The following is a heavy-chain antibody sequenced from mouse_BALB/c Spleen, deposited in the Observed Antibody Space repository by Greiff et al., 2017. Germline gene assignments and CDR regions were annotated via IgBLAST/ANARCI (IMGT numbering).Heavy chain of an antibody. Sequence: DVKLVESGGGLVQPGGSRKLSCAASGFTFSSFGMHWVRQAPEKGLEWVAYISSGSSTIYYADTVKGRFTISRDNPKNTLFLQMTSLRSEDTAMYYCARGEDGYPYYYAMDYWGQGTSVTVSS. J-gene: IGHJ4*01. CDR3: ARGEDGYPYYYAMDY. CDR1: GFTFSSFG. V-gene: IGHV5-17*02. CDR2: ISSGSSTI. D-gene: IGHD2-3*01.